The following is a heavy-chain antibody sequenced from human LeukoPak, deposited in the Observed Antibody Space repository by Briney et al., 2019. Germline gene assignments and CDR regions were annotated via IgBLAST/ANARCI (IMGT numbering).Heavy chain of an antibody. CDR3: ARAGYNTNWPLRWFDP. J-gene: IGHJ5*02. CDR2: IIPTFGTA. D-gene: IGHD1-1*01. V-gene: IGHV1-69*01. Sequence: SVKVSCKASGGTFSTYAISWVRQAPGQGLEWMGGIIPTFGTANYAQKFQGRVTITADESTSTAYMELSSLRSEDTAVHYCARAGYNTNWPLRWFDPWGQGTLVTVSS. CDR1: GGTFSTYA.